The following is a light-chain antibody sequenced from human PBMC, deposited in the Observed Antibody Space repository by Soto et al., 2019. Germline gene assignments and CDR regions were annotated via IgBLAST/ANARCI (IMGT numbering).Light chain of an antibody. J-gene: IGLJ3*02. CDR2: SNG. CDR1: SSNIGSNT. V-gene: IGLV1-44*01. Sequence: QSVLTQPPSASGTPGQRVTISWSESSSNIGSNTVNWYQQLPGTAPKLLIYSNGQRPSGVPYRFSGSKSGTSASLAISGLQSEDEADYYCAAWDDSLNGHWVFGGGTKLTVL. CDR3: AAWDDSLNGHWV.